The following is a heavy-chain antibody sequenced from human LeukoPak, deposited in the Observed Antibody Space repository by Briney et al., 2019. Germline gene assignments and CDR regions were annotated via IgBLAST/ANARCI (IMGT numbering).Heavy chain of an antibody. Sequence: GGSLRLSRAASGFTFDDYGMSWVRQAPGKGLEWVSGINWNGDNTDYADSVKGRFTISRDNAKNSLYLQMNSLRAEDTALYYCARGFDGNFDYWGQGTLVTVSS. CDR3: ARGFDGNFDY. J-gene: IGHJ4*02. D-gene: IGHD3-9*01. CDR1: GFTFDDYG. V-gene: IGHV3-20*04. CDR2: INWNGDNT.